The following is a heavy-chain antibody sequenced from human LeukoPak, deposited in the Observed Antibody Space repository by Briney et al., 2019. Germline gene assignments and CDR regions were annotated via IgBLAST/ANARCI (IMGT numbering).Heavy chain of an antibody. D-gene: IGHD3-3*01. CDR1: GFTFSSYA. V-gene: IGHV3-23*01. Sequence: GGSLRLSCAASGFTFSSYAMSWVRQAPGKGLEWVSAISGSGGSTYYADSVKGRFTISRDNSKNTLYLQMNSLRAEDTAVYYCATFLPLRFLEWPNWFDPWGQGTLVTVSS. CDR3: ATFLPLRFLEWPNWFDP. J-gene: IGHJ5*02. CDR2: ISGSGGST.